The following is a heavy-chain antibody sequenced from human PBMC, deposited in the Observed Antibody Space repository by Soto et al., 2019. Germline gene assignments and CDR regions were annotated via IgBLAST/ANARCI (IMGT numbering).Heavy chain of an antibody. CDR3: ARSPIPPSIAARRKDYYYGMDV. V-gene: IGHV2-70*11. D-gene: IGHD6-6*01. CDR2: IDWDDDK. CDR1: GFSLSTSGMC. Sequence: SGPTLVNPTQTLTLTCTFSGFSLSTSGMCVSWIRQPPGKALEWLARIDWDDDKYYSTSLKTRLTISKDTSKNQVVLTMTNMDPVDTATYYCARSPIPPSIAARRKDYYYGMDVWGQGTTVTVSS. J-gene: IGHJ6*02.